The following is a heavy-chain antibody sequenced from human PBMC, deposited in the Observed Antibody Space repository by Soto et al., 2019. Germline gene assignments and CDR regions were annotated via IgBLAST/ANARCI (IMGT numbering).Heavy chain of an antibody. Sequence: QVQLVQSGAEVKKPGASVKVSCKASGYTFTSYYMHWVRQAPGQGLEWMGIINPSVGSTSYAQKFQGRVTMTRDTSTSTVYMELSSLRSEDTAVYYCARAVLLWFGEISPGMDVWGQGTTVTVSS. V-gene: IGHV1-46*01. J-gene: IGHJ6*02. D-gene: IGHD3-10*01. CDR1: GYTFTSYY. CDR3: ARAVLLWFGEISPGMDV. CDR2: INPSVGST.